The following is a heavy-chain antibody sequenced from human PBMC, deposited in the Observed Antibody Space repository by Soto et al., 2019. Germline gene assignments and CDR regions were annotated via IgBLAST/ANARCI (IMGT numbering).Heavy chain of an antibody. Sequence: SETLSLTCAVYGGSFSGYYWSWIRQPPGKWLEWIGEINHSGSTNYNPSLKSRVTISVDTSKNQFSLKLSSVAAADTAVYYCARGRRWGARQDYYYGMDVWGQGXTVTVYS. D-gene: IGHD1-26*01. CDR2: INHSGST. CDR3: ARGRRWGARQDYYYGMDV. V-gene: IGHV4-34*01. CDR1: GGSFSGYY. J-gene: IGHJ6*02.